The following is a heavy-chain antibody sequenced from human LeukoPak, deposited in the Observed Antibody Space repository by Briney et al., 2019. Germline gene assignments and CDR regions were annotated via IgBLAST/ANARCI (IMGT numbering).Heavy chain of an antibody. CDR1: GYTFTGYY. Sequence: ASVKVSCKASGYTFTGYYMHWVRQAPGQGLEWMGWISPNSGGTNYAQKFQGRVTMTRDTSISTAYMELSRLRSDDTAVYYCARGESGEWGQPYYFVYWGQGTLVTVSS. D-gene: IGHD3-16*01. CDR3: ARGESGEWGQPYYFVY. J-gene: IGHJ4*02. V-gene: IGHV1-2*02. CDR2: ISPNSGGT.